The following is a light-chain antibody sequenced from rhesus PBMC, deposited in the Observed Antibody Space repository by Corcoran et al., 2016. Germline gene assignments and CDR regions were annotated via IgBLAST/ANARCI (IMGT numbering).Light chain of an antibody. J-gene: IGKJ4*01. V-gene: IGKV1-38*01. CDR3: QQRNSYP. CDR1: QGISSY. CDR2: DAS. Sequence: DIQLTQSPSSLSASVGDRVTITCRASQGISSYLAWYQQKSGKAPKLLIYDASNLQSGGPSRFRGSGSGTEFPLTIGSLQPEDFATYYCQQRNSYPFGGGTKVEIK.